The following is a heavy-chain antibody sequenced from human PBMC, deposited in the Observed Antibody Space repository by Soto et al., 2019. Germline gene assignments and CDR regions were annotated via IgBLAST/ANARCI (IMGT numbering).Heavy chain of an antibody. CDR1: GFTFSSYS. CDR3: ARDSWIQLWIDYYGMDV. V-gene: IGHV3-21*01. CDR2: ISSSSSYI. D-gene: IGHD5-18*01. J-gene: IGHJ6*02. Sequence: GGSLRLSCAASGFTFSSYSMNWVRQAPGKGLEWVSSISSSSSYIYYADSVKGRFTISRDNAKNSLYLQMNSLRAEDTAVYYCARDSWIQLWIDYYGMDVWGQGTTVTVSS.